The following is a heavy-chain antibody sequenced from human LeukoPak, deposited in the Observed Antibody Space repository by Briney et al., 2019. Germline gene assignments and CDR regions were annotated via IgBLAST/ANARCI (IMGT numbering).Heavy chain of an antibody. J-gene: IGHJ5*02. CDR1: GGSISSGGYY. CDR3: ARENLENYSSSWYGWFDP. Sequence: PSETLSLTCTVSGGSISSGGYYWSWIRQHPGKGLEWLGYIYYSGRTYYNPSLKSRVTISVDTSKNQFSLKLSSVTAADTAVYYCARENLENYSSSWYGWFDPWGQGTLVTVSS. CDR2: IYYSGRT. D-gene: IGHD6-13*01. V-gene: IGHV4-31*03.